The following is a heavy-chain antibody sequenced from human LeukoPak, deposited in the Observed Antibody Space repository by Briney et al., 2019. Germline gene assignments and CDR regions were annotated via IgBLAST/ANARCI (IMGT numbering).Heavy chain of an antibody. CDR1: GFTFSSYA. CDR3: SRDLGRDGYNYGVNY. J-gene: IGHJ4*02. CDR2: ISYDGSNK. D-gene: IGHD5-24*01. V-gene: IGHV3-30*04. Sequence: PGRSLRLSCAASGFTFSSYAMHGARQAPGKGLEWVAVISYDGSNKYYADSVKGRFTISRDNSKNTLYLQMNSLRAEDTAVYYCSRDLGRDGYNYGVNYWGQGTLVTVSS.